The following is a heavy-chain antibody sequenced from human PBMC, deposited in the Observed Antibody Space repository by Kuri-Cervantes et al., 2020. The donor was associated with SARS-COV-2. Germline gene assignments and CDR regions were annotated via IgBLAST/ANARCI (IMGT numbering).Heavy chain of an antibody. CDR2: IYYSGST. D-gene: IGHD3-16*01. CDR3: ARLLPGPVDY. J-gene: IGHJ4*02. V-gene: IGHV4-39*01. Sequence: GPLRLSCAASGFTFSDYYRSWIRQPPGKGLEWIGSIYYSGSTYYNPSLKSRVTISVDTSKNPFSLKLSSVTAADTAVYYCARLLPGPVDYWGQGTLVTVSS. CDR1: GFTFSDYY.